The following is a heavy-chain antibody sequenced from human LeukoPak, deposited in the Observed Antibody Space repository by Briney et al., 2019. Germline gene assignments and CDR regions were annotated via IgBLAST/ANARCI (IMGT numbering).Heavy chain of an antibody. CDR2: IIPILGTA. CDR3: ARDPIGSRWPYYFDY. Sequence: ASVKVSCKASGGTFSSYAISWVRQAPGQGLEWMGGIIPILGTANYAQKFQARVTITRDTSASTAYMELSSLRSEDTAVYYCARDPIGSRWPYYFDYWGQGTLVTVSS. D-gene: IGHD6-13*01. J-gene: IGHJ4*02. V-gene: IGHV1-69*10. CDR1: GGTFSSYA.